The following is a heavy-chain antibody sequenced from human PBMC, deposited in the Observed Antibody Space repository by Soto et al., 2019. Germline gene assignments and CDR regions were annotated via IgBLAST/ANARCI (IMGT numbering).Heavy chain of an antibody. CDR3: ERAVGRGSGSYYLAY. CDR2: INGDGTDT. D-gene: IGHD3-16*01. CDR1: GFTFSMYW. J-gene: IGHJ4*02. V-gene: IGHV3-74*03. Sequence: EVQLVESGGGLVQPGGSLRLSCAASGFTFSMYWMHWVRQAPGKGLLWVSRINGDGTDTTYEDSVKGRFTISRDNAKNMVYLQMNGLRAEDTAVYYCERAVGRGSGSYYLAYWGQETLVTVSS.